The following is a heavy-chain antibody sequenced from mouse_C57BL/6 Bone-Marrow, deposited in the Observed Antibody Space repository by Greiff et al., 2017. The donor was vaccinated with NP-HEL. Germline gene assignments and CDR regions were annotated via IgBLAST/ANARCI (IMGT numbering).Heavy chain of an antibody. J-gene: IGHJ4*01. V-gene: IGHV1-80*01. Sequence: QVQLQQSGAELVKPGASVKISCKASGYAFSSYWMNWVKQRPGKGLEWIGQIYPGDGDTNYNGKFKGKATLTADKSSSTAYMQLSSLTSEDSAVYFCALTTRGHYYAMDYWGQGTSVTVSS. CDR1: GYAFSSYW. CDR2: IYPGDGDT. D-gene: IGHD2-12*01. CDR3: ALTTRGHYYAMDY.